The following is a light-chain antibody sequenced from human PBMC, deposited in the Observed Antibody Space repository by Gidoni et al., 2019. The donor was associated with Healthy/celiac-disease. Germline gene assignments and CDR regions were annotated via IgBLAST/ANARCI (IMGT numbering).Light chain of an antibody. CDR1: QSVSSSY. CDR2: GAS. J-gene: IGKJ1*01. V-gene: IGKV3-20*01. Sequence: DIVLKQSSGTLSLSPGERATLSCRASQSVSSSYFYWYQQKQGQAPMLLISGASRRATGPPDRVSGSGSGNDFTLTISRLEPDYFAVYYCQQYGSSPLAFGQGTKVEIK. CDR3: QQYGSSPLA.